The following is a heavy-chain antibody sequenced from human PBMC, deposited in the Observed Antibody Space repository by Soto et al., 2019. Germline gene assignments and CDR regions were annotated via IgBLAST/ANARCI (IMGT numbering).Heavy chain of an antibody. D-gene: IGHD3-10*01. Sequence: PGGSLRLSCVGSGFTFSSCAMNWVRQAPGKRLEWIPSISGSGGSTYHAGAVKGWFTISRDNSKITVYLQMNSLRAEDTAVYFCAKDVYYNGNIDYWGRGTPVTVSS. CDR1: GFTFSSCA. CDR3: AKDVYYNGNIDY. CDR2: ISGSGGST. V-gene: IGHV3-23*01. J-gene: IGHJ4*02.